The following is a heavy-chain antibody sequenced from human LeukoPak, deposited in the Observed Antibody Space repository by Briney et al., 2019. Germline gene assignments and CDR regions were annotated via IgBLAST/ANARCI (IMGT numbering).Heavy chain of an antibody. CDR3: AKVTQHYDILTGYYYYYGMDV. J-gene: IGHJ6*02. CDR2: INTDGSST. CDR1: GFTFSSYW. D-gene: IGHD3-9*01. V-gene: IGHV3-74*01. Sequence: GGSLRLSCAASGFTFSSYWMHWVRQAPGKGLVWVSRINTDGSSTSYADSVKGRFTISRDNSKNTLYLQMNSLRAEDTAVYYCAKVTQHYDILTGYYYYYGMDVWGQGTTVTVSS.